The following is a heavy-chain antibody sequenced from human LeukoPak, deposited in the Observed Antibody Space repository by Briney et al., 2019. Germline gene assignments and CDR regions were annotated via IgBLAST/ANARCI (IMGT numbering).Heavy chain of an antibody. D-gene: IGHD3/OR15-3a*01. Sequence: SVKVSCKASGGPFSTYGISWVRQAPGQGLEWMGGIVPMVGTANYALKFEGRVTITTDESTTTAYMEVNNLRSGDTAVYYCAREKSPSMVFGGAFNVWGQGTMVTVSS. J-gene: IGHJ3*01. CDR1: GGPFSTYG. CDR3: AREKSPSMVFGGAFNV. CDR2: IVPMVGTA. V-gene: IGHV1-69*05.